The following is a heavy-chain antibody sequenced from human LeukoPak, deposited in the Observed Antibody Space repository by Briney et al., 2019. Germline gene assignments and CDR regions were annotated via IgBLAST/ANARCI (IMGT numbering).Heavy chain of an antibody. V-gene: IGHV1-18*04. Sequence: GASVKVSCKASGYTFTSYGISWVRRAPGQGLEWMGWISAYNGNTNYAQKLQGRVTMTTDTSTSTAYMELRSLRSDDTAVYYCARDPGEGSSWYSGVDYWGQGTLVTVSS. CDR3: ARDPGEGSSWYSGVDY. D-gene: IGHD6-13*01. CDR1: GYTFTSYG. J-gene: IGHJ4*02. CDR2: ISAYNGNT.